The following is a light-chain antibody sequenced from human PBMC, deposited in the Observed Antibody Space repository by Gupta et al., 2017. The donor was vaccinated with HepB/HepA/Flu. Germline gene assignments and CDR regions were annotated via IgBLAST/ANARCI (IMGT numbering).Light chain of an antibody. Sequence: SALTQPASVSWSPGRSITISCTGTGSDIGDFNYVSWYQQHPGQVPKLIIYDVSDRPSGVSNRFSGSKAGNTASLTXSXLQAEDXADYYCSSFTSSSTAVFGGGTKLTVL. CDR2: DVS. CDR1: GSDIGDFNY. J-gene: IGLJ2*01. CDR3: SSFTSSSTAV. V-gene: IGLV2-14*01.